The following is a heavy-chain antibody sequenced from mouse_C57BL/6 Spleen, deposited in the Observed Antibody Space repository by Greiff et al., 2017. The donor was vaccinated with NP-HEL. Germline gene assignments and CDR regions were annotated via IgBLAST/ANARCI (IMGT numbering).Heavy chain of an antibody. J-gene: IGHJ3*01. V-gene: IGHV5-17*01. CDR1: GFTFSDYG. Sequence: DVQLVESGGGLVKPGGSLKLSCAASGFTFSDYGMHWVRQAPEKGLEWVAYISSGSSTIYYADTVKGRFTISRDNAKNTLFLQMTSLRSEDTAMYYCARREVYDGYPFAYWGQGTLVTVSA. CDR3: ARREVYDGYPFAY. D-gene: IGHD2-3*01. CDR2: ISSGSSTI.